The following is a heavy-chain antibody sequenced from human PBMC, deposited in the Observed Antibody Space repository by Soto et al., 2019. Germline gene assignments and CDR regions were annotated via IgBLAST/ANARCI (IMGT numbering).Heavy chain of an antibody. CDR1: GYTFTSYG. V-gene: IGHV1-18*01. Sequence: ASVKVSCKASGYTFTSYGISWVRQAPGQGLEWMGWISAYNGNTNYAQKLQGRVTMTTDTSTSTAYMELRSLRSDDTAVYYCARLSGSIQDRWYAPWGHGTLVTVSS. CDR3: ARLSGSIQDRWYAP. J-gene: IGHJ5*02. CDR2: ISAYNGNT. D-gene: IGHD1-26*01.